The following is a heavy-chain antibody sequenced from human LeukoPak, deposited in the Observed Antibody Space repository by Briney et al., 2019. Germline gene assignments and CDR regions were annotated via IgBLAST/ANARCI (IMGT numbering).Heavy chain of an antibody. CDR2: IYPGDSDT. CDR3: ARRTDYYDSSGYSLDY. J-gene: IGHJ4*02. V-gene: IGHV5-51*01. D-gene: IGHD3-22*01. CDR1: GYSFSNSW. Sequence: GESLKISCEGSGYSFSNSWIAWVRQMPGKGLEWMGIIYPGDSDTRYSPSFQGQVTISADKSISTAYLQWSSLKASDTAMYYCARRTDYYDSSGYSLDYWGQGTLVTVSS.